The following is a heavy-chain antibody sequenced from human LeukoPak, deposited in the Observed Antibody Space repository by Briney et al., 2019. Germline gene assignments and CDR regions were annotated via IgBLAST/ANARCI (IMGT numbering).Heavy chain of an antibody. CDR1: GGSISSYY. CDR3: ARVSSGYTSWLDP. CDR2: IYYSGST. J-gene: IGHJ5*02. V-gene: IGHV4-59*01. D-gene: IGHD3-22*01. Sequence: SETLSLTCIVSGGSISSYYWSWIRQPPGQGLEWIGYIYYSGSTNYNPSLKSRVTISVDTSKNQFSLKLSSVTAADTAVYYCARVSSGYTSWLDPWGQGTLVTVSS.